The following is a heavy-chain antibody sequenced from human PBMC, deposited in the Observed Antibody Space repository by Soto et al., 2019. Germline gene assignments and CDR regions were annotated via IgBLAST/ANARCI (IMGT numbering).Heavy chain of an antibody. J-gene: IGHJ5*02. Sequence: SETLSLTCTVSGGSISNYYWSWIRQPPGKGLEWIGYIYYSGSTNYNPSLKSRVTMSADASKNQLSLKLTSVTAADTAVYYCARESAGSGKNNWFDPWGQGTLVTVSS. CDR2: IYYSGST. CDR1: GGSISNYY. CDR3: ARESAGSGKNNWFDP. D-gene: IGHD3-10*01. V-gene: IGHV4-59*01.